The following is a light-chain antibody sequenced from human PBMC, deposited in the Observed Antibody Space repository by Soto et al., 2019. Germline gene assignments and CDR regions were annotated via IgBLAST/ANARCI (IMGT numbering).Light chain of an antibody. J-gene: IGKJ5*01. Sequence: IPVTPSPSTLSASVGARVTITCRSSQSISSGLAWYQQKPGKAPNLLIHKASHLESGVPSRFSGSGSGTEFTLTISSLQPGDFATYYCQHYNTYPWTFGQGTLLEI. CDR2: KAS. V-gene: IGKV1-5*03. CDR3: QHYNTYPWT. CDR1: QSISSG.